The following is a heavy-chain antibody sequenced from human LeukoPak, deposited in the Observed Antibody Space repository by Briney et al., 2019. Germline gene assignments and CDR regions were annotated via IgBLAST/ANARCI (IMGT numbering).Heavy chain of an antibody. J-gene: IGHJ5*02. D-gene: IGHD6-6*01. CDR2: IYHSGST. V-gene: IGHV4-30-2*01. CDR1: SGSISSGGYS. Sequence: SETLSLTCAVSSGSISSGGYSWSWIRQPPGKGLEWIGYIYHSGSTYYNPFLKSRVTISVDRSKNQFSLKLSSVTAADTAVYYCARVARDWFDPWGQGTLVTVSS. CDR3: ARVARDWFDP.